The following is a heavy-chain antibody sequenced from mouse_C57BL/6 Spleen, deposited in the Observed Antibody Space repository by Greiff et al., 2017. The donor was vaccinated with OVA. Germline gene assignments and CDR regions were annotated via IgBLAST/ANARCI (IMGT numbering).Heavy chain of an antibody. CDR2: IRSKSNNYAT. Sequence: DVKLVESGGGLVQPKGSLKLSCAASGFSFNTYAMNWVRQAPGKGLEWVARIRSKSNNYATYYADSVKDRFTISRDDSESMLYLQMNNLKTEDTAMYYCVRGELGPFAYWGQGTLVTVSA. V-gene: IGHV10-1*01. D-gene: IGHD4-1*01. J-gene: IGHJ3*01. CDR3: VRGELGPFAY. CDR1: GFSFNTYA.